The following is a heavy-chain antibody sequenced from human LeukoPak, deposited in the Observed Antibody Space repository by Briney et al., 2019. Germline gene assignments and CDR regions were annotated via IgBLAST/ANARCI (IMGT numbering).Heavy chain of an antibody. D-gene: IGHD3-22*01. CDR3: TGYYDSSGLVDY. CDR2: IRSKANSYAT. V-gene: IGHV3-73*01. J-gene: IGHJ4*02. CDR1: GFTFSGSA. Sequence: GGSLKLSCVASGFTFSGSAMHWVRQASGKGLEWVGRIRSKANSYATAYAASVKGRFTISRDDSKNTAYLQMNSLKTEDTAVYYCTGYYDSSGLVDYWGQGTLVTVSS.